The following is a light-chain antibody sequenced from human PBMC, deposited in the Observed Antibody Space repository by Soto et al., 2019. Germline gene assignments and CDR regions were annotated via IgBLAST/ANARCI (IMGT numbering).Light chain of an antibody. CDR2: GAS. J-gene: IGKJ1*01. V-gene: IGKV3-20*01. CDR3: QQYGSSPPQT. Sequence: EIVLTQSPGTLSLSPGEGATLSCRASQSVSSSYLAWYQQKPGQAPRLLIYGASSRATGIPDRFSGSGCGTDFTLTISRLEPEDFAVYYCQQYGSSPPQTFGQGTKVDIK. CDR1: QSVSSSY.